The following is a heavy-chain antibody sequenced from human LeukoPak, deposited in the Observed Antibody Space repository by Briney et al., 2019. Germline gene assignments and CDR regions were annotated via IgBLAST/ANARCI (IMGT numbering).Heavy chain of an antibody. CDR3: VRQTYDSVERCSDY. CDR2: IYSSDPDT. V-gene: IGHV5-51*01. J-gene: IGHJ4*02. D-gene: IGHD3-22*01. CDR1: GYSFTNYW. Sequence: GEPLQFSTEASGYSFTNYWIGWVRQMPAKGLEWMGIIYSSDPDTTYNLSFQGQVTISADKTMNNASLQWSSVKASDTAMYYCVRQTYDSVERCSDYWGQGTLVTVSS.